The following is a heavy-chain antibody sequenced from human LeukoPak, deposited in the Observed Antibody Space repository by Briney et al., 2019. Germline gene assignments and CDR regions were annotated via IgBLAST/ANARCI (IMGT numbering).Heavy chain of an antibody. J-gene: IGHJ6*02. CDR3: ASPGYYHDSSGYYNYYYYGMDV. D-gene: IGHD3-22*01. CDR1: GGSFSGYY. V-gene: IGHV4-34*01. CDR2: INHSGST. Sequence: SETLSLTCAVYGGSFSGYYWSWIRQPPGKGLEWIGEINHSGSTNYNPSLKSRVTISVDTSKNQFSLKLSSVAAADTAVYYCASPGYYHDSSGYYNYYYYGMDVWGQGTTVTVSS.